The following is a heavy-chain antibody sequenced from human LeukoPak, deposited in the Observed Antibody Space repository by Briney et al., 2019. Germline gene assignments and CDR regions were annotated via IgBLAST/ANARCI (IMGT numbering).Heavy chain of an antibody. CDR2: IQYDGSEK. CDR1: GFTFSSYA. Sequence: GGSLRLSCAASGFTFSSYAMHWVRQAPGKGLEWVASIQYDGSEKYYEDAVKGRFTISRDNSKNTLYLQMNSLRSEDTAVCYCAANPYGSGNYFFFDYWGQGTLVTVSS. D-gene: IGHD3-10*01. V-gene: IGHV3-30*02. J-gene: IGHJ4*02. CDR3: AANPYGSGNYFFFDY.